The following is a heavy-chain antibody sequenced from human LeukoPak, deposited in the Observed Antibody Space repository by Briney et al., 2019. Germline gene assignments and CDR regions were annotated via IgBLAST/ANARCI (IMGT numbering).Heavy chain of an antibody. CDR3: ARGDDYGDYVLGFDP. J-gene: IGHJ5*02. Sequence: SSETLSLTCTVSGGSISTYYWSWIRQPPGKGLEWIGYIYYSGNTIYNSSLKSRVTISVDTSKNQFSLKLSSVTAADTAVYYCARGDDYGDYVLGFDPWGQGTLVTVSS. CDR2: IYYSGNT. D-gene: IGHD4-17*01. V-gene: IGHV4-59*12. CDR1: GGSISTYY.